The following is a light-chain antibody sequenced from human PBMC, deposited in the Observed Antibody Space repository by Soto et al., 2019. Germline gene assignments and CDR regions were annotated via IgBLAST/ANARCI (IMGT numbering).Light chain of an antibody. CDR1: PSISTY. J-gene: IGKJ1*01. CDR3: QQGYSTPLT. V-gene: IGKV1-39*01. Sequence: DIQMTQSPSSLSASVGDSVTITCRASPSISTYLKWYQQKPGKAPMLLIYAASSLQSGVPSRFSGSGSGTDFTLTITSLQPEDFATYYCQQGYSTPLTFGQGPKVEVK. CDR2: AAS.